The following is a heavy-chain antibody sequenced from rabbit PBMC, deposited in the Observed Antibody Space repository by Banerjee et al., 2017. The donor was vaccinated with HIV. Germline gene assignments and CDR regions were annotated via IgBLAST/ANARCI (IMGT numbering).Heavy chain of an antibody. CDR2: IDPIFGIT. V-gene: IGHV1S45*01. CDR3: AREKSGNHGHDL. D-gene: IGHD3-1*01. Sequence: QEQLVESGGDLVKPGASLTLTCTASGLDFSSSDWIYWVRQAPGKGLEWIGYIDPIFGITYFANWAKGRFTISKTSSTTVTLQMTSLTAADTATYFCAREKSGNHGHDLWGPGTLVTVS. CDR1: GLDFSSSDW. J-gene: IGHJ4*01.